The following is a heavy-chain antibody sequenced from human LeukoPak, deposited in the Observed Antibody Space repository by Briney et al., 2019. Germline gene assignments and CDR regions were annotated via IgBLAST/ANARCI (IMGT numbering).Heavy chain of an antibody. CDR2: IYTSGTT. Sequence: SETLSLTCTVSGGSISNYYWSWIRQPAGKGLEWIGRIYTSGTTHYNPSLKSRVTMSVDTSKNQFSLNLSSVTAADTAVYYCARADPFNPPWYFDLWGRGTLVTVSS. CDR1: GGSISNYY. V-gene: IGHV4-4*07. J-gene: IGHJ2*01. CDR3: ARADPFNPPWYFDL. D-gene: IGHD2/OR15-2a*01.